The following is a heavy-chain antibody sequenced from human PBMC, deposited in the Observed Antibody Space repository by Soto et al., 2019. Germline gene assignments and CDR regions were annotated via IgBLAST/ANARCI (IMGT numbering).Heavy chain of an antibody. Sequence: QVQVVQSGGEAKKPGASVKVSCRVSGFTFSDLSIHWVRQSPGKGLEWMGGIDPEDGKTIYAPKFEGIITMTEYSSSDTAYLEVNKLMSNDTAFYYCTTGASAGRRDFWGQGTLVTVSS. V-gene: IGHV1-24*01. CDR1: GFTFSDLS. CDR3: TTGASAGRRDF. J-gene: IGHJ4*02. D-gene: IGHD6-13*01. CDR2: IDPEDGKT.